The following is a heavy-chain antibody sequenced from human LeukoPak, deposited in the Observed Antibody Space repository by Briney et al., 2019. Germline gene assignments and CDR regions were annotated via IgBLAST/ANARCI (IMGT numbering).Heavy chain of an antibody. CDR1: GGSISSSDYY. V-gene: IGHV4-31*11. Sequence: PSETLSLTCAVSGGSISSSDYYWSWIRQHPGKGLEWIGYIYYSGSTYYNPSLKSRVTISLDTSKNQFSLKLSSVTAADTAVYYCARANCYDSGGFLPVVYPSDYWGQGTLVTVSS. CDR3: ARANCYDSGGFLPVVYPSDY. J-gene: IGHJ4*02. D-gene: IGHD3-22*01. CDR2: IYYSGST.